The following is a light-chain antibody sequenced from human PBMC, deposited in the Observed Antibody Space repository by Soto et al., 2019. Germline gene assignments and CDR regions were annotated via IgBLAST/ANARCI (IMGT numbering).Light chain of an antibody. Sequence: IQLTQSPSSLSASVGDRVTITCRASQGISSYLAWYQQKPGKAPKLLMFAASTLQSGVPSRFSGSGSGTYFTLTICSMQPEDFATYYCKQLNSYPYTFGQGTKVEI. CDR3: KQLNSYPYT. CDR2: AAS. V-gene: IGKV1-9*01. CDR1: QGISSY. J-gene: IGKJ2*01.